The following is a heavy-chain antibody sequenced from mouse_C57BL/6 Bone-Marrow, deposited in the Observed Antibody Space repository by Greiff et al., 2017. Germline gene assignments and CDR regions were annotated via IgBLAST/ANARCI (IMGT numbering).Heavy chain of an antibody. D-gene: IGHD1-1*01. Sequence: VQLQQPGADLVKPGASVQLSCKASGYTFTSYWIHWVTPRPGRGISWLGMIAPTSGGNNDNEKFNSKATLTVDKPSRTAYMQLSSLTSEDSAVYYCARIYYGSSYAFAYWGQGTLVTVSA. CDR3: ARIYYGSSYAFAY. CDR1: GYTFTSYW. J-gene: IGHJ3*01. CDR2: IAPTSGGN. V-gene: IGHV1-72*01.